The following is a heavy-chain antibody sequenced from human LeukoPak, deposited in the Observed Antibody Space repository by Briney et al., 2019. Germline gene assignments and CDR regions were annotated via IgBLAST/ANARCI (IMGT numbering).Heavy chain of an antibody. CDR1: GGSISSGDYY. Sequence: SETLSLTCTVSGGSISSGDYYWSWIRQPPGKGLEWIGYIYYSGSTNYNPSLKSRVTISVDTSKNQFSLKLSSVTAADTAVYYCARDHDSSSYSWFDPWGQGTLVTVSS. CDR3: ARDHDSSSYSWFDP. J-gene: IGHJ5*02. V-gene: IGHV4-61*08. CDR2: IYYSGST. D-gene: IGHD3-22*01.